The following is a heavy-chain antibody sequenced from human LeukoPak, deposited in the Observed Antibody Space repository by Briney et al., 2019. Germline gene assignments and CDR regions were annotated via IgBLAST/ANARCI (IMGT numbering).Heavy chain of an antibody. CDR2: IYHSGST. V-gene: IGHV4-30-2*01. Sequence: SETLSLTCAVSGSSISRGGYSWSWIRQPPGKGLEWIGYIYHSGSTYYNPSLKSRVTISVDRSKNQFSLKLSSVTAADTAVYYCARAGGDYVGYYYGMDVWGQGTTVTVSS. CDR1: GSSISRGGYS. CDR3: ARAGGDYVGYYYGMDV. D-gene: IGHD3-16*01. J-gene: IGHJ6*02.